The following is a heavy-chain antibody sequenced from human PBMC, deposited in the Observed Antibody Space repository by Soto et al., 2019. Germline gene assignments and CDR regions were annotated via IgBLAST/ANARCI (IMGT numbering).Heavy chain of an antibody. D-gene: IGHD2-21*02. CDR2: LWYDGSNK. CDR1: GFTFSSYG. Sequence: GGSLRLSCAASGFTFSSYGMHWVRQAPGKGLEWVAVLWYDGSNKYYADSVKGRFTISRDNSKNTLYLQMNSLRAEDTAVYYCAREPRGGDCYLYYYCGMDVWGQGTTVTVSS. V-gene: IGHV3-33*01. J-gene: IGHJ6*02. CDR3: AREPRGGDCYLYYYCGMDV.